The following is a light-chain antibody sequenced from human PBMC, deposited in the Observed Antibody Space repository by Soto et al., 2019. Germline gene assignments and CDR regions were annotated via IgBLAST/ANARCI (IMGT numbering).Light chain of an antibody. CDR1: QAVPNN. CDR2: EES. J-gene: IGKJ4*01. CDR3: XQVKTYPRT. V-gene: IGKV1-9*01. Sequence: DIHLTQSPSFLSASVGDRVTITCRPSQAVPNNMAWYQQKPGKPPKLLIYEESTLHSGVPSRFSGRKSGTQFTLTIDSLQPEDFAXYYCXQVKTYPRTFGGGTKVEIK.